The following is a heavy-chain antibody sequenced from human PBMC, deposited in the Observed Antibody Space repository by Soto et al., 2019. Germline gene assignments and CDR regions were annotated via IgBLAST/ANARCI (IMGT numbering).Heavy chain of an antibody. Sequence: PGGSLRRSCAASGFTFSSYWMHWVRQAPGKGLVWVSRINSDGSSTSYADSVKGRFTISRDNAKNTLYLQMNSLRAEDTAVYYCARVHSSSWSDYYYYYGMDVWGQGTTVTVS. CDR1: GFTFSSYW. D-gene: IGHD6-13*01. CDR2: INSDGSST. J-gene: IGHJ6*02. CDR3: ARVHSSSWSDYYYYYGMDV. V-gene: IGHV3-74*01.